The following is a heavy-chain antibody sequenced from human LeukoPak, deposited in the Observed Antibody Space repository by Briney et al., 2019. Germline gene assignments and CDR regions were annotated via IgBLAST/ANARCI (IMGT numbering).Heavy chain of an antibody. CDR2: ISYDGSNK. J-gene: IGHJ3*02. Sequence: GRSLRLSCAASGFTFSSYAMHWVRQAPGKGLEWVAVISYDGSNKYYADSVKGRFTISRDNSKNTLYLQMNSLRAEDTAVYYCAKDHGSGSYRAFDIWGQGTMVTVSS. CDR3: AKDHGSGSYRAFDI. D-gene: IGHD3-10*01. V-gene: IGHV3-30-3*01. CDR1: GFTFSSYA.